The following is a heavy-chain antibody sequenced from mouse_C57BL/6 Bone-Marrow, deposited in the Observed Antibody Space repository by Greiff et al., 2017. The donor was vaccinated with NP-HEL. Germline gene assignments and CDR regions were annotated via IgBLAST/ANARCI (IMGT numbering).Heavy chain of an antibody. Sequence: QVQLQQPGAELVRPGSSVKLSCKASGYTFTSYWMHWVKQRPIQGLEWIGNIDPSDSETHYNQKFKDKATLTVDKSSSTAYMQLSSLTSEDSAVYYCARLYDGYDYYAMDYWGQGTSVTGSS. CDR1: GYTFTSYW. CDR3: ARLYDGYDYYAMDY. D-gene: IGHD2-3*01. CDR2: IDPSDSET. J-gene: IGHJ4*01. V-gene: IGHV1-52*01.